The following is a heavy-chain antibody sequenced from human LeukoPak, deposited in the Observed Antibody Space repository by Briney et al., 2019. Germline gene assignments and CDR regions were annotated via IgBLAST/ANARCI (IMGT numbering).Heavy chain of an antibody. J-gene: IGHJ3*02. Sequence: GGSLRLSCAASGFTFSSYSMNWVRQAPGKGLEWVSSISSSSSYIYYADSVKGRFTISRDNAKNSLYLQMNSLRAEDTAVYYCARVGGYYHHDAFDIWGQGTMVTVSS. CDR2: ISSSSSYI. CDR1: GFTFSSYS. D-gene: IGHD3-22*01. V-gene: IGHV3-21*01. CDR3: ARVGGYYHHDAFDI.